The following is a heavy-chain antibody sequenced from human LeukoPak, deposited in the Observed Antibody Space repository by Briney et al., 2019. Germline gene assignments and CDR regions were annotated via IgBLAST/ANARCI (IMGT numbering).Heavy chain of an antibody. V-gene: IGHV1-18*01. Sequence: ASVKVSCKASGYTFTSYGISWVRQVPGQVLEWMGWISAYNGNTNYAQKLQGRVTMTTDTSTSTAYMELRSLRSDDTAVYYCARGYYYDSSGYYTHWGQGTLVTVSS. D-gene: IGHD3-22*01. J-gene: IGHJ4*02. CDR1: GYTFTSYG. CDR3: ARGYYYDSSGYYTH. CDR2: ISAYNGNT.